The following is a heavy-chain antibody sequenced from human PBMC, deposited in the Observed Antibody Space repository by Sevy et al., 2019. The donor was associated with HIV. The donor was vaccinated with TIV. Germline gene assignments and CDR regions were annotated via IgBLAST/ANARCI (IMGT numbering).Heavy chain of an antibody. V-gene: IGHV4-30-4*01. CDR3: ARDYYDRSGYLFDY. CDR1: GGSISSGDYY. J-gene: IGHJ4*02. D-gene: IGHD3-22*01. Sequence: SETLSLTCTVSGGSISSGDYYWSWIRQLPGKGLEWIGYIYYSGSTYYNPSLKSRVTISVDTSKNQFSLKLSSVTAADTAVYYCARDYYDRSGYLFDYWGQGTLVTVSS. CDR2: IYYSGST.